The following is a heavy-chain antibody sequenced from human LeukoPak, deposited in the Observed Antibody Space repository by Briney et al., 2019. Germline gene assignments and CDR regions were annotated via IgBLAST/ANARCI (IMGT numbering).Heavy chain of an antibody. J-gene: IGHJ4*02. Sequence: PETLSLSSAVYGGSFSGYFWSWMRQPPEKWLEWIGEINHSGRTNYNPSLKSRATISVDTSTNQFSLKLGSVTAADTAVYYCARAGLYGGRHYNIWGQGTLVTVSS. CDR2: INHSGRT. D-gene: IGHD4-23*01. V-gene: IGHV4-34*01. CDR1: GGSFSGYF. CDR3: ARAGLYGGRHYNI.